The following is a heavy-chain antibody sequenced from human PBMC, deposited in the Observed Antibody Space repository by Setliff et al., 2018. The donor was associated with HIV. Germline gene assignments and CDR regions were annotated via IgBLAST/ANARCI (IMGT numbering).Heavy chain of an antibody. J-gene: IGHJ4*02. Sequence: GGSLILSCAASGFTFSSYWMSWVRQAPGKGLEWVANIKQDGSAKNYVDSVRGRFTFSRDNAENSLYLQMNSLGVEDTAVYYCTRDWAYDAFDYWGQGTQVTVSS. CDR1: GFTFSSYW. CDR3: TRDWAYDAFDY. V-gene: IGHV3-7*01. CDR2: IKQDGSAK. D-gene: IGHD5-12*01.